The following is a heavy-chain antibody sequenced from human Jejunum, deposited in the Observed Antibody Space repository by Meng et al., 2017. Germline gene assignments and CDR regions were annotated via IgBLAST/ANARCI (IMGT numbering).Heavy chain of an antibody. CDR2: IYYSGTT. D-gene: IGHD4-17*01. V-gene: IGHV4-31*01. J-gene: IGHJ4*02. CDR1: GGSISSGIYF. Sequence: QGQLQESGPGLVKPSQTLSLTCTVSGGSISSGIYFWTWIRQHPGKGLEWIGNIYYSGTTNYNPSLKSLVTISVDTSKNQFSLKLTSMTAADTAVYYCARSRVTTGLFDSWGRGTLVTVSS. CDR3: ARSRVTTGLFDS.